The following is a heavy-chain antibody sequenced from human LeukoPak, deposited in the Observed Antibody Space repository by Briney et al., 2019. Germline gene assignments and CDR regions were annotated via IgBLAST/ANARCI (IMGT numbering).Heavy chain of an antibody. CDR3: ARHATGSYSVPWLDP. D-gene: IGHD3-10*01. Sequence: SETLSLTCTVSGGSISNHYWSWIRQPPGRGLEWIGYFSDSGNTIYNPSLKSRVTILGDTSKNQFSLKLSSVTAADTAVYYCARHATGSYSVPWLDPWGQGTLVTVST. CDR1: GGSISNHY. V-gene: IGHV4-59*08. CDR2: FSDSGNT. J-gene: IGHJ5*02.